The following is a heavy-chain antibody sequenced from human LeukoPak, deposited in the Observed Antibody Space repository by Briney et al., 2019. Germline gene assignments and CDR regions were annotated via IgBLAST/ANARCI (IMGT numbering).Heavy chain of an antibody. J-gene: IGHJ6*02. V-gene: IGHV1-3*01. D-gene: IGHD3-22*01. CDR2: INAGNGNT. CDR1: GYTFTSYA. Sequence: GASVKVSCKASGYTFTSYAMHWVRQAPGQRLEWMGWINAGNGNTKCSQKFQGRVTITRDTSASTAYMELSSLRSEDTAVYYCARDYSYDSSGSMDVWGQGTTVTVSS. CDR3: ARDYSYDSSGSMDV.